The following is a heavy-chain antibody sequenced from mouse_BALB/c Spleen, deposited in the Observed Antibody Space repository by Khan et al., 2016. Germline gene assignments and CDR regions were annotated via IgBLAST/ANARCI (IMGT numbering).Heavy chain of an antibody. J-gene: IGHJ2*01. D-gene: IGHD6-1*01. V-gene: IGHV3-2*02. CDR1: GYSITSDYA. CDR3: ARRQYFFDY. Sequence: EVQLQESGPGLVKPSQSLSLTCTVTGYSITSDYAWNWIRQFPGNKLEWMGYISYSGSTSYNPSLKSRISITRDTSKKQFFLQLNSVTTEDTATYYCARRQYFFDYWGQGTTLTVSS. CDR2: ISYSGST.